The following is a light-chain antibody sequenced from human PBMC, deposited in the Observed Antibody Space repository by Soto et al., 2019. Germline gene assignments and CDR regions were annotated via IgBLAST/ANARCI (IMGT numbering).Light chain of an antibody. CDR3: QQVKSYPRT. J-gene: IGKJ4*01. Sequence: DIHLTQSPSSLSAFVGDRVTITCRDSQAITNNLAWYQQKPGNPPRLLIYEESTLHSGVPSRFSGRKVGTQFILTIDSLQPEDFATYYCQQVKSYPRTFGGGTKVEIK. V-gene: IGKV1-9*01. CDR2: EES. CDR1: QAITNN.